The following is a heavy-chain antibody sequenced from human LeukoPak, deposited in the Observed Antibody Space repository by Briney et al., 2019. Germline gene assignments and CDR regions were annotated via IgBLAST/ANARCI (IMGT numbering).Heavy chain of an antibody. D-gene: IGHD3-10*01. V-gene: IGHV3-23*01. CDR2: VSGSGDDT. CDR1: GFTFRNYD. J-gene: IGHJ4*02. Sequence: GGSLRLSCAASGFTFRNYDMSWVRPAPGKGLEWVSAVSGSGDDTYYADSVKGRFTISRDHSKSTLYLQMNSLRAEDTAVYYCAKRGAYFGGFDYWGQGTLVTVSS. CDR3: AKRGAYFGGFDY.